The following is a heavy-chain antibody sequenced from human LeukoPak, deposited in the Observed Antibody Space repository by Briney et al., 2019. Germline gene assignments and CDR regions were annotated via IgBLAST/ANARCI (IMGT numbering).Heavy chain of an antibody. Sequence: PSETLSLTCTVSGASISSYYWSWIRQSAGRGLEWIGHIYTTETTNCNPSLKSRVTISLDTSKNQFSLKLNSVTAADTAVYYCARCTSTSCYNFDYWGQGTLVTVSS. D-gene: IGHD2-2*02. V-gene: IGHV4-4*07. CDR1: GASISSYY. J-gene: IGHJ4*02. CDR2: IYTTETT. CDR3: ARCTSTSCYNFDY.